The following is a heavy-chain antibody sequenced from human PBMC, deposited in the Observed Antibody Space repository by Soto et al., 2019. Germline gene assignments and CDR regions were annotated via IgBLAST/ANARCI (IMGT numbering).Heavy chain of an antibody. CDR1: GGSVRSGSYY. Sequence: PSETLSLTCTVSGGSVRSGSYYWSWIRQPPGKGLEWIGYLYYSGTTSYNPSLKSRVTISVDTSKNQFSLKMSSVTAADTAVYYCARLGYDYIWGSYRYRPIFDYWGQGTLVTVSS. J-gene: IGHJ4*02. D-gene: IGHD3-16*02. CDR2: LYYSGTT. V-gene: IGHV4-61*01. CDR3: ARLGYDYIWGSYRYRPIFDY.